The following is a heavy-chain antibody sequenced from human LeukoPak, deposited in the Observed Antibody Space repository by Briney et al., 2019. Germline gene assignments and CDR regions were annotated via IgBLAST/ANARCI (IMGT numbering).Heavy chain of an antibody. J-gene: IGHJ4*02. Sequence: PGGPLRLSCAASGFTFTNAWMNWVRQAPGKGLEWVGRIKSKADGETIDYAAPVKGRFTFSRDDSKNMLYLQMNSLKSEDTAVYYCSTLTSRGLSDSWGQGTLVTVSS. V-gene: IGHV3-15*07. CDR3: STLTSRGLSDS. CDR1: GFTFTNAW. CDR2: IKSKADGETI. D-gene: IGHD1-20*01.